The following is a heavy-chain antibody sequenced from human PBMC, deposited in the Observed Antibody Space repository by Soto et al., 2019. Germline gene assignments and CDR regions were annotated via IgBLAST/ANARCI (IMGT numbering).Heavy chain of an antibody. V-gene: IGHV6-1*01. Sequence: SQTLSLTCASSGDSVCSNSAAWNWIRQSPSRGLEWLGRTYYRSKWYNDYAVSVKSRITVIPDTSKNQFSLQLNSVTTEDTAVYYCARGPSGGGAFDIWGQGTMVTVSS. CDR2: TYYRSKWYN. D-gene: IGHD6-25*01. CDR1: GDSVCSNSAA. J-gene: IGHJ3*02. CDR3: ARGPSGGGAFDI.